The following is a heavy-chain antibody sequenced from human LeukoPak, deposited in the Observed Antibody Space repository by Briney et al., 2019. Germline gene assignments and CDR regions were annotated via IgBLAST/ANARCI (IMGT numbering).Heavy chain of an antibody. J-gene: IGHJ4*02. Sequence: GGSLRLSCAASGFTFSSYAMSWVRQAPGKGLEWVSAISGSGGSTYYADSVKGRFTISRDNSKNTLYLQMNSLRAEDTAVYYCAKSFFYGRQLDPSLDYWGQGTLVTVSS. D-gene: IGHD6-13*01. CDR1: GFTFSSYA. CDR3: AKSFFYGRQLDPSLDY. V-gene: IGHV3-23*01. CDR2: ISGSGGST.